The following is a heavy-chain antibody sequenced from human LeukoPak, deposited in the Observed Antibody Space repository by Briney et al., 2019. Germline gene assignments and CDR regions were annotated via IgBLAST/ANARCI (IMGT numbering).Heavy chain of an antibody. CDR1: GFTFSSYS. V-gene: IGHV3-21*01. CDR3: ARERGYDFWSGYYSRAPNAFDI. J-gene: IGHJ3*02. Sequence: PGGSLRLSCAASGFTFSSYSMNWVRQAPGKGLEWVSSISSNSSFIYYADSLKGRFTISRDNAKNSLYLQMNSLRAEDTAVYYCARERGYDFWSGYYSRAPNAFDIWGQGTMVTVSS. D-gene: IGHD3-3*01. CDR2: ISSNSSFI.